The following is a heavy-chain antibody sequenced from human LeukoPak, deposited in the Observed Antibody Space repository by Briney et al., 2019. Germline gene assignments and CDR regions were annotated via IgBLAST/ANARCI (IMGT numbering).Heavy chain of an antibody. V-gene: IGHV4-34*01. CDR1: GGSFSGYY. J-gene: IGHJ4*02. Sequence: SETLSLTCAVYGGSFSGYYWSWIRQPPWKGLEWIGEINHSGSTNYNPSLKSRVTISVDTSKNQFSLKLSSVTAADTAVYYCARLQSPGYSSSWYPHYWGQGTLVTVSS. D-gene: IGHD6-13*01. CDR3: ARLQSPGYSSSWYPHY. CDR2: INHSGST.